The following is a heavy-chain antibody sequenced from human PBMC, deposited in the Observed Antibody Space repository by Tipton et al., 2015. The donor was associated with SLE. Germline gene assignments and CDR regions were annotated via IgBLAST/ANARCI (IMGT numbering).Heavy chain of an antibody. J-gene: IGHJ4*02. CDR3: ASGRAVAGGDYFDY. D-gene: IGHD6-19*01. Sequence: TLSLTCPVSAASISTSYWSWIRQAPGKGLEWIGYIYYSGSTNYNPSLKSRVTISVDTSKNQFSLKLSSVTAADTAVYYCASGRAVAGGDYFDYWGQGTLVTVSS. CDR1: AASISTSY. CDR2: IYYSGST. V-gene: IGHV4-59*01.